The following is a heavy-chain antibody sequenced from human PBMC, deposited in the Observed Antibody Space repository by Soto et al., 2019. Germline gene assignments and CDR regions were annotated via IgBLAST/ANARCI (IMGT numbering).Heavy chain of an antibody. Sequence: ASVKVSCKASSFTFIDFYIHWLRQAPGQGLEWMGWINAKNGGTRYAEKFQDRVTLTRDRSVRTAYLELQRLRPDDTAVYYCARSHCTDGICYKEVIPSWGQGTLFTVSS. CDR1: SFTFIDFY. CDR2: INAKNGGT. CDR3: ARSHCTDGICYKEVIPS. V-gene: IGHV1-2*02. J-gene: IGHJ4*02. D-gene: IGHD2-8*01.